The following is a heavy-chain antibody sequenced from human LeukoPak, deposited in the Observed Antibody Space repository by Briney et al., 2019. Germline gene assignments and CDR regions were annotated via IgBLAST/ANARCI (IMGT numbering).Heavy chain of an antibody. V-gene: IGHV4-38-2*01. CDR3: ARLTFEGVPAAIDRIWFDP. CDR1: GYSISSGYY. CDR2: IYHSGST. Sequence: SETLSLTCAVSGYSISSGYYWGWIRQPPGKGLEWIGSIYHSGSTYYNPSLKSRVTISVDTSKNQFSLKLSSVTAADTAVYSCARLTFEGVPAAIDRIWFDPWGQGTLVTVSS. J-gene: IGHJ5*02. D-gene: IGHD2-2*01.